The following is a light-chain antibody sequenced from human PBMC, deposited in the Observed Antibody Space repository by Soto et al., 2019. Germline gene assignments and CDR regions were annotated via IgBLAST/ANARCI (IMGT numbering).Light chain of an antibody. V-gene: IGKV4-1*01. CDR2: WAS. CDR3: QQYYTTLS. J-gene: IGKJ4*01. CDR1: QSVLYNSDNKNY. Sequence: DIVMTQSPDSLAVSLGERATINCKSSQSVLYNSDNKNYLAWYQQKAGQPPKLLIYWASTRDSGVPDRFSGSGSGADFTLTISNLQAEDVAVYYCQQYYTTLSFGGGIKVELK.